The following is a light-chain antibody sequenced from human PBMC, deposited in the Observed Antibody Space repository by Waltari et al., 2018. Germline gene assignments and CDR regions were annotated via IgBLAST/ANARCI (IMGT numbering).Light chain of an antibody. CDR1: SSDGGGYNY. CDR2: DVD. J-gene: IGLJ3*02. V-gene: IGLV2-11*02. Sequence: QSALTQPRSVSGSPGQSVTISCTGTSSDGGGYNYGSWYQQHPGRAPKPIIYDVDKRPSGVPDRFFGSKSGNTASLTISGLQADDESDFYCCSYAASVHWLFGGGTKVTVL. CDR3: CSYAASVHWL.